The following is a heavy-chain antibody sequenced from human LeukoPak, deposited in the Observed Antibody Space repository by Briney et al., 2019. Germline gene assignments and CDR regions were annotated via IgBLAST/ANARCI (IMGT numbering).Heavy chain of an antibody. CDR2: IIPIFGTA. Sequence: SVKVSCKASGGTFSSYAISWVRQAPGQGLEWMGRIIPIFGTANYAQKFQGRVTITTDESTSTAYMELSSLRSEDTAVYYCAAYDGSGPGLFEGAAFDIWGQGTMVTVSS. D-gene: IGHD3-22*01. CDR1: GGTFSSYA. CDR3: AAYDGSGPGLFEGAAFDI. V-gene: IGHV1-69*05. J-gene: IGHJ3*02.